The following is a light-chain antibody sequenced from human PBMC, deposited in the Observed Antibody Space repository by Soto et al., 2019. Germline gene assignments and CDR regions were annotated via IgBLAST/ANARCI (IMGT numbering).Light chain of an antibody. CDR1: QSVSGN. J-gene: IGKJ5*01. CDR2: RAS. V-gene: IGKV3-15*01. Sequence: ELALRQSPATLSVSPGERATLSCRASQSVSGNLAWYQQRPGQAPRLLIYRASTRATGISARFSGSGSGTEFTLTISSLQSEDFAVYYCQQYIDWSSFGGGTRLEIK. CDR3: QQYIDWSS.